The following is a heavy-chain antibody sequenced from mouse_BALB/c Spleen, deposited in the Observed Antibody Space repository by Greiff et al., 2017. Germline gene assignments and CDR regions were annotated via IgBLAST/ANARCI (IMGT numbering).Heavy chain of an antibody. V-gene: IGHV5-12-2*01. CDR2: ISNGGGST. Sequence: EVHLVESGGGLVQPGGSLKLSCAASGFTFSSYTMSWVRQTPEKRLEWVAYISNGGGSTYYPDTVKGRFTISRDNAKNTLYLQMSSLKSEDTAMYYCARFYDGDYFGYWGQGTTLTVSS. D-gene: IGHD2-3*01. CDR3: ARFYDGDYFGY. CDR1: GFTFSSYT. J-gene: IGHJ2*01.